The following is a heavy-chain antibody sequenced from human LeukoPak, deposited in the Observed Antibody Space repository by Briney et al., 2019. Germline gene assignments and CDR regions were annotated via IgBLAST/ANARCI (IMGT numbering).Heavy chain of an antibody. CDR3: ARGVAWENSVPFDY. V-gene: IGHV1-69*04. J-gene: IGHJ4*02. Sequence: SVKVSCKASGGTFSSYAISWVRQAPGQGLEWIGRIIPIFGIANYAQKFQGRVTITADKSTSTAYMELSSLRSEDTAVYYCARGVAWENSVPFDYWGQGTLVTVSS. D-gene: IGHD5/OR15-5a*01. CDR1: GGTFSSYA. CDR2: IIPIFGIA.